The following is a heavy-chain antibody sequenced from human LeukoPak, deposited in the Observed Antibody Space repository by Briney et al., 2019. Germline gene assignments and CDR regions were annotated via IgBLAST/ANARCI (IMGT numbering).Heavy chain of an antibody. D-gene: IGHD1-26*01. CDR1: GYTFTGYY. CDR3: ARYNVGATSWYAFDI. J-gene: IGHJ3*02. V-gene: IGHV1-2*02. CDR2: INPNSGGT. Sequence: ASVKVSCKASGYTFTGYYMHWVRQAPGQGLEWMVWINPNSGGTNYAQKFQGRVTMTRDTSISTAYMELSRLRSDDTAVYYCARYNVGATSWYAFDIWGQGTMVTVSS.